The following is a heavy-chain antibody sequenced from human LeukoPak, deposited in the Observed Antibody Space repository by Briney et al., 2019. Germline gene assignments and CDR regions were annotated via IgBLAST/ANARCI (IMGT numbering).Heavy chain of an antibody. J-gene: IGHJ4*02. CDR3: ARGRRYGDYGVLSDY. CDR1: GGSFSGYY. Sequence: PSETLSLTCAVYGGSFYGGSFSGYYWTWFRQPPGRGLEWIGEINHSGSTHYNPSLKSRVTISGDSSKKWFSLRLISVTAADTAVYYCARGRRYGDYGVLSDYWGQGTLVTVSA. V-gene: IGHV4-34*01. CDR2: INHSGST. D-gene: IGHD4-17*01.